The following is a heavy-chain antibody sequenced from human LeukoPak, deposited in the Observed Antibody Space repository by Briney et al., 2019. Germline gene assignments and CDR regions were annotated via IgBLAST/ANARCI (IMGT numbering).Heavy chain of an antibody. Sequence: PGGSLRLSCTASGFTFSSYAMNWVRQAPGKGLEWVSTISTSGGSTYYADSVKGRFTISRDNSKNILYLQVNSLRAEDTAIYYCAKGAGIQLWPSFDYWGQGTLVTVSS. D-gene: IGHD5-18*01. V-gene: IGHV3-23*01. CDR1: GFTFSSYA. CDR3: AKGAGIQLWPSFDY. CDR2: ISTSGGST. J-gene: IGHJ4*02.